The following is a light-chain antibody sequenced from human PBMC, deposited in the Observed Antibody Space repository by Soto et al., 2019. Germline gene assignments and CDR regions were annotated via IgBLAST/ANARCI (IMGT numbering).Light chain of an antibody. CDR3: QVWDTISDHYV. V-gene: IGLV3-21*02. CDR2: VDS. Sequence: ELTQPPSVSVAPGQTARITCGGNNIESKSVHWYQQRPGQAPVLVIYVDSDRPSGIPDRFSASTSGNTAALTISRVEAGDEADYYCQVWDTISDHYVFGSGTKATVL. J-gene: IGLJ1*01. CDR1: NIESKS.